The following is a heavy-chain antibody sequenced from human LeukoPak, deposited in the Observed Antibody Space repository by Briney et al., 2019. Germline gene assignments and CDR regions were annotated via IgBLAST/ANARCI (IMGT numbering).Heavy chain of an antibody. J-gene: IGHJ5*02. Sequence: KPGASVKVSCKASGYTFTGYYMHWVRQAPGQGLEWMGWINPNSGGTNYAQKFQGRVTMTRDTSISTAYMELSRLRSDDTAVYYCARVGYSSSWYLPHRKSDWFDPWGQGTLVTVSS. V-gene: IGHV1-2*02. CDR1: GYTFTGYY. D-gene: IGHD6-13*01. CDR3: ARVGYSSSWYLPHRKSDWFDP. CDR2: INPNSGGT.